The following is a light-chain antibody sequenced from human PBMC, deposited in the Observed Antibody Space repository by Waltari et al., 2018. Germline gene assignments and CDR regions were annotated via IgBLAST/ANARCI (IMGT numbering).Light chain of an antibody. CDR3: SSYAGSNNWV. Sequence: QSALTQPPSASGSPGQSVTIPCTGTSSDVGGHNYVSWYQQHPGKAPKLMIYEVIKRPSGVPDRFSGSKSGNTASLTVSGLQAEDEADYYCSSYAGSNNWVFGGGTKLTVL. CDR1: SSDVGGHNY. CDR2: EVI. J-gene: IGLJ3*02. V-gene: IGLV2-8*01.